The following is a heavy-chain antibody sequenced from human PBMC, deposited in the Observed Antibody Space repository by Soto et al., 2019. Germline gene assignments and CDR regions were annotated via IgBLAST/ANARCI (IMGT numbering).Heavy chain of an antibody. D-gene: IGHD2-15*01. V-gene: IGHV1-3*05. Sequence: QVQLVQSGAEEKKPGASVKVSCKASGYTFTSYAMHWVRQAPGQRLEWMGWINAGNGNTKYSQKFQGRVTITRDTSASTASMEVSRLRSEDTAVYYCAGVQSYCLDYWGQGTLVTVSS. CDR3: AGVQSYCLDY. CDR1: GYTFTSYA. J-gene: IGHJ4*02. CDR2: INAGNGNT.